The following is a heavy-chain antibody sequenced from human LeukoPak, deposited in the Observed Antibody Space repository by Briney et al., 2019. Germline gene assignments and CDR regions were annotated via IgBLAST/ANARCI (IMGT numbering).Heavy chain of an antibody. CDR2: ISGGSSTI. Sequence: GGSLRLSCAAPGFSFSTYSMNWVRQAPGKGLEWVSYISGGSSTIYYADSVKGRFTISRGNAKNSLYLQMNSLRAEDTAVYYCAELGITMIGGVWGKGTTVTISS. CDR1: GFSFSTYS. J-gene: IGHJ6*04. V-gene: IGHV3-48*04. CDR3: AELGITMIGGV. D-gene: IGHD3-10*02.